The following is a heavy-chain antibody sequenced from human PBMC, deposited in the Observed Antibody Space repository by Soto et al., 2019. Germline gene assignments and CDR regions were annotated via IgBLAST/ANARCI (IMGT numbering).Heavy chain of an antibody. CDR2: IYFTGSA. D-gene: IGHD3-3*01. J-gene: IGHJ5*02. CDR3: GRERVLRSGWFDP. CDR1: GDSITSGGYY. Sequence: QVQLRESGPGLVKPSQALSLVCSVSGDSITSGGYYWTWLRQRPGKGLEWIGYIYFTGSAYYNPSPKSRKTKSVGTSKNQFSLRLESLDGPDNAFYFWGRERVLRSGWFDPWGQGTLVTVSS. V-gene: IGHV4-31*03.